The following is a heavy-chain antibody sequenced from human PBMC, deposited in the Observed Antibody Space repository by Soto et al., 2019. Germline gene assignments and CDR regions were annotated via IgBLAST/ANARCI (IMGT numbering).Heavy chain of an antibody. J-gene: IGHJ5*02. CDR3: ARFLTGPNNWFDP. CDR1: GFTFSDYY. CDR2: ISSSSSYT. Sequence: PGGSLRLSCAASGFTFSDYYMSWIRQAPGKGLEWVSYISSSSSYTNYADSVKGRFTISRDNAKNSLYLQMNSLRAEDTAVYYCARFLTGPNNWFDPWGQGTLVTVSS. D-gene: IGHD3-9*01. V-gene: IGHV3-11*06.